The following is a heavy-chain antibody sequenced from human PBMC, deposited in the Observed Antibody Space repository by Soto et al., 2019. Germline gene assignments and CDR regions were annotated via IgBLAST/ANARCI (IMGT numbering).Heavy chain of an antibody. J-gene: IGHJ4*02. Sequence: GSLRLSCAASGFTVSSNYMSWVRQAPGKGLEWVSTISGSGGSTYYADSVKGRFTISRDNSKNTLYLQMNSLRAEDTAVYYCAKARYSNYNNFDYWGQGTLVTVSS. D-gene: IGHD4-4*01. V-gene: IGHV3-23*01. CDR2: ISGSGGST. CDR1: GFTVSSNY. CDR3: AKARYSNYNNFDY.